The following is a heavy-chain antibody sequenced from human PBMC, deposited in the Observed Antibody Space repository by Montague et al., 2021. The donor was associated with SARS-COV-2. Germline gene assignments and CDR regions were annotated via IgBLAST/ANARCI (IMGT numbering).Heavy chain of an antibody. J-gene: IGHJ2*01. Sequence: TLSLTCTVSGGSISSGDYYWSWIRQPPGKGLEWIGYIYYSGSTYYNPSLKSRVTISVDTSKNQFSLKLSSVTAADTAVYYCARAFDWLTITSYWHFDLWGRGTMVTVSS. CDR2: IYYSGST. V-gene: IGHV4-30-4*08. CDR1: GGSISSGDYY. D-gene: IGHD3-9*01. CDR3: ARAFDWLTITSYWHFDL.